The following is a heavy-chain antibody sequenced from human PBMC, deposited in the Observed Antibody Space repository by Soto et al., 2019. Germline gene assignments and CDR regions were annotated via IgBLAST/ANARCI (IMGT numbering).Heavy chain of an antibody. J-gene: IGHJ4*02. V-gene: IGHV1-8*01. Sequence: QVQLVQSGAEVKKPGASVKVSCKASGYTFTTYDIYWVRQATGQGLEWMGWMYPNSGNTGYAQKFQGRVTMPRNTAVSTAYMELGSLRSDGTAVYYCARRTTAWSAADYWGQGTLVTVSS. CDR1: GYTFTTYD. CDR2: MYPNSGNT. CDR3: ARRTTAWSAADY. D-gene: IGHD2-21*02.